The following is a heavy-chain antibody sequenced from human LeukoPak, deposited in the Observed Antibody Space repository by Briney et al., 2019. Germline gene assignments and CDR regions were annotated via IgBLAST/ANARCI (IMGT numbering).Heavy chain of an antibody. Sequence: PGRSLRLSCAASGFTFSSYGMHWVRQAPGKGLEWVAVISYDGSNKYYADSVKGRFTISRDNSKNTLYLQMNSLRAEDTAVYYCAKMGVSPEYDSSGYLYYFDYWGQGTLVTVSS. J-gene: IGHJ4*02. CDR2: ISYDGSNK. V-gene: IGHV3-30*18. CDR3: AKMGVSPEYDSSGYLYYFDY. D-gene: IGHD3-22*01. CDR1: GFTFSSYG.